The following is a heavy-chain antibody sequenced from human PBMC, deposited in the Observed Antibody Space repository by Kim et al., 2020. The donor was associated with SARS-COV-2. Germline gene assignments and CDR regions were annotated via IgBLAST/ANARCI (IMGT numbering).Heavy chain of an antibody. D-gene: IGHD3-22*01. Sequence: GGSLRLSCAASGFTFDDYAMHWVRQAPGKGLEWVSLISWDGGSTYYADSVKGRFTISRDNSKNSLYLQMNSLRAEDTALYYCARSSYDSSGYTLDGMDVWGQGTTVTVSS. CDR2: ISWDGGST. J-gene: IGHJ6*02. CDR1: GFTFDDYA. V-gene: IGHV3-43D*03. CDR3: ARSSYDSSGYTLDGMDV.